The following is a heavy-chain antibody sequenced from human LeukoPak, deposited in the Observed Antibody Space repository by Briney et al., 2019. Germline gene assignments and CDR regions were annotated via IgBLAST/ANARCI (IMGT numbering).Heavy chain of an antibody. V-gene: IGHV4-30-4*08. D-gene: IGHD2-2*01. J-gene: IGHJ3*02. CDR2: IYYSGST. CDR3: ARDGGYCSSTSCYPYAFDI. CDR1: GGSISSGDYY. Sequence: SQTLSLTCTVSGGSISSGDYYWSWIRQPPGKGLEWIGYIYYSGSTYYNPSLKSRVTISVDTSKNQFSLKLSSVTAADTAVYYCARDGGYCSSTSCYPYAFDIWGQGTMVTVSS.